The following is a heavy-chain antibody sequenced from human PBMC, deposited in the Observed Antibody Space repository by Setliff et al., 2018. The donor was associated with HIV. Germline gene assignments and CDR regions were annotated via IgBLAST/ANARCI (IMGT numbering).Heavy chain of an antibody. J-gene: IGHJ4*02. D-gene: IGHD6-13*01. CDR2: IHYSGTT. V-gene: IGHV4-59*01. CDR1: NGSISSYY. Sequence: SETLPLTCTVSNGSISSYYWSWIRQTPGKGLEWIGYIHYSGTTKYNPSLKSRLTISIYTAKNQFSLRLNSVTAADTAVYYCARGSSNTWYYYFDSWGQGALVTVS. CDR3: ARGSSNTWYYYFDS.